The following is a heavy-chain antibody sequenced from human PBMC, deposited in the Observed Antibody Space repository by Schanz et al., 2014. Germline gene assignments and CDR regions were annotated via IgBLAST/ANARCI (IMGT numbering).Heavy chain of an antibody. CDR1: GFTFSTYA. CDR3: AKYRSYYRVSGSYRELEY. CDR2: VSRSTPDI. V-gene: IGHV3-23*01. Sequence: EVQLMESGGTLVRPGGSLRLSCAASGFTFSTYAMAWVRQAPGKGLEWVSYVSRSTPDIYYADSVKGRFTMSRDNSKNALYLQMNSLRAEDPAVYCCAKYRSYYRVSGSYRELEYWGQGTLVTVSS. J-gene: IGHJ4*02. D-gene: IGHD3-10*01.